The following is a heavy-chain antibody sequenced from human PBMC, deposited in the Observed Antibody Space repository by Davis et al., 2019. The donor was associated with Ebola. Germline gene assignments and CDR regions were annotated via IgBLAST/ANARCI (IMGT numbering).Heavy chain of an antibody. D-gene: IGHD3-16*01. CDR1: GDSVSSNSVV. CDR2: TYYRSKWYN. J-gene: IGHJ4*02. CDR3: ARSSTFGSGWFDY. Sequence: SETLSLTCAISGDSVSSNSVVWNWIRQSPSRGLEWLGRTYYRSKWYNDYAVSMKSRITINPDTSKNQFSLQLNSVTPEDTAVYYCARSSTFGSGWFDYWGQGTLVTVSS. V-gene: IGHV6-1*01.